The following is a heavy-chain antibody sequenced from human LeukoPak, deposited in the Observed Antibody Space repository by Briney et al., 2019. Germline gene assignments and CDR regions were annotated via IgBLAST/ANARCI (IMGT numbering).Heavy chain of an antibody. CDR3: ARERYTRDFDY. CDR2: IYHTGSI. D-gene: IGHD3-16*02. Sequence: SGTLSLTCAVSGGSISSRNWWSWVRQPAGKGLAWIGEIYHTGSISYNPSLKSRVTISVDTSKNQFSLKLSSVTAADTAVYYCARERYTRDFDYWGQGTLVTVSS. J-gene: IGHJ4*02. CDR1: GGSISSRNW. V-gene: IGHV4-4*02.